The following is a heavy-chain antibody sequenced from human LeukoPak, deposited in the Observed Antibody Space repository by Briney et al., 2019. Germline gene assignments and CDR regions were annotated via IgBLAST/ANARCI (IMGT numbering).Heavy chain of an antibody. CDR1: GFTFSSYG. CDR2: ISYDGTNK. V-gene: IGHV3-30*18. CDR3: AKDPGIWFGEPYFDY. D-gene: IGHD3-10*01. Sequence: GRSLRLSCATSGFTFSSYGMHWVRQAPGKGLEWVAVISYDGTNKYYADSVKGRFTISRDNSKNTLYLQMNSLRAEDTAVYYCAKDPGIWFGEPYFDYWGQGTLVTVSS. J-gene: IGHJ4*02.